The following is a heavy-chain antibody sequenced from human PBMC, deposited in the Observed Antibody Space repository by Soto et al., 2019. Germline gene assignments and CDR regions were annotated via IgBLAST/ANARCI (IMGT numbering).Heavy chain of an antibody. Sequence: SETLSLTCTVSGGSISSYYWSWIRQPPGKGLEWIGYIYYSGSTNYNPYLKSRVTISVDTSKNQFSLKLSSVTAADTAVYYCAREPVVTASGGAFDIWGQGTMVTVSS. J-gene: IGHJ3*02. CDR3: AREPVVTASGGAFDI. D-gene: IGHD2-21*02. CDR1: GGSISSYY. CDR2: IYYSGST. V-gene: IGHV4-59*01.